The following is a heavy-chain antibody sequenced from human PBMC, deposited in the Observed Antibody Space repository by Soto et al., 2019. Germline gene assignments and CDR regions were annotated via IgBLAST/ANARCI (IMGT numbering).Heavy chain of an antibody. CDR1: GYTFTSYA. J-gene: IGHJ2*01. CDR2: INAGNGNT. V-gene: IGHV1-3*05. CDR3: ARAPSLWYFDL. Sequence: QVQLVQSGAEEKKPGASVKVSCKASGYTFTSYAMHWVRQAPGQRLEWMGWINAGNGNTKYSQKFQGRDTITSDTSASTAYMELSSLRSEDTAVYYCARAPSLWYFDLWGRGTLVTVSS.